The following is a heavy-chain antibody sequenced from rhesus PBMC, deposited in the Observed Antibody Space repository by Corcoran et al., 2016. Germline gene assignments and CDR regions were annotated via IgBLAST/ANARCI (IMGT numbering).Heavy chain of an antibody. Sequence: QVQLQESGPGLVKPSETLSLTCTVSGGSISSGYYYWSWIRQPPGKGLEWIGYLTYSGSTSYNPSLKSRVTISRDTSKNQFSLKLSSVTAADTAVYYCAIHVDTATVHWCQGVLVTVS. CDR1: GGSISSGYYY. CDR2: LTYSGST. V-gene: IGHV4-122*02. CDR3: AIHVDTATVH. J-gene: IGHJ4*01. D-gene: IGHD5-12*01.